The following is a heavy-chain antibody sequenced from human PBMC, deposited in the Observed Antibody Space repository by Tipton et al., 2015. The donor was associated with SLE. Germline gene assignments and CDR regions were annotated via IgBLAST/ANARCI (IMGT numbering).Heavy chain of an antibody. CDR3: AIERSRGSGSFDD. CDR2: IYYIGSGST. Sequence: TLSLTCTVSGGSVSSVGYYWSWIRLQPGKGLEWIGYIYYIGSGSTSYNPSLKSLLTISVDTSKNQLSLKLSSVTAADTAVYYCAIERSRGSGSFDDWGQGTLVTVAS. V-gene: IGHV4-31*01. J-gene: IGHJ4*02. D-gene: IGHD5-24*01. CDR1: GGSVSSVGYY.